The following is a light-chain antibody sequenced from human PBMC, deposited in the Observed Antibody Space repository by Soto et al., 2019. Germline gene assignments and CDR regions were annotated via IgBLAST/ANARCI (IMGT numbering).Light chain of an antibody. V-gene: IGKV3-20*01. Sequence: EIVLTQSPGTLSLSPGDRATLSCRASQSVNSNFLAWYQQKPGQAPRLLIYGASSRATGIPDPFSGSGSGTDFTLTISRLEPGDFAVYYCQQYGTSPWTFGQGTKVDIK. J-gene: IGKJ1*01. CDR2: GAS. CDR3: QQYGTSPWT. CDR1: QSVNSNF.